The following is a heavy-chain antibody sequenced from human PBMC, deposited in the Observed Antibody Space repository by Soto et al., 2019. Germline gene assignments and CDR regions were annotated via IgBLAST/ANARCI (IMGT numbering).Heavy chain of an antibody. CDR2: IYYSGSA. J-gene: IGHJ3*02. CDR3: ARQYCSSTGCYSSAYDI. V-gene: IGHV4-30-4*01. CDR1: GGSISSGDYY. D-gene: IGHD2-2*01. Sequence: SETLSLTCTVSGGSISSGDYYWSWIRQPPGKGLEWIGYIYYSGSAYYNPSLKSRVTISVDTSKNQFSLKLSSVTAADTAVYYCARQYCSSTGCYSSAYDIWGQGTMVTVSS.